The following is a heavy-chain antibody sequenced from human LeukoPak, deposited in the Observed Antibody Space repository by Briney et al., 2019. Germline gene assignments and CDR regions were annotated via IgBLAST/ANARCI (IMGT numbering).Heavy chain of an antibody. CDR3: ARGDCSSTSCYLDY. V-gene: IGHV4-34*01. CDR2: INHSGST. Sequence: PSETLSLTCVVYGGSFSGYYWSWIRQPPGKGLEWIGEINHSGSTNYNPSLKSRVTISVDTSKNQFSLKLSSVTAADTAVYYCARGDCSSTSCYLDYWGQGTLVTVSS. CDR1: GGSFSGYY. J-gene: IGHJ4*02. D-gene: IGHD2-2*01.